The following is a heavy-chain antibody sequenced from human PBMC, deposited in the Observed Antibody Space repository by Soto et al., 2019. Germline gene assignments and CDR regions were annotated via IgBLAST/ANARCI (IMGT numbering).Heavy chain of an antibody. CDR2: INHSGST. CDR3: ARRGYCSSTSCYMSPGRDYDILLFDY. D-gene: IGHD2-2*02. CDR1: GGSFSGYY. J-gene: IGHJ4*02. V-gene: IGHV4-34*01. Sequence: SETLSLTCAVYGGSFSGYYWSWIRQPPGKGLEWIGEINHSGSTNYNPSLKSRVTISVDTSKNQFSLKLSSVTAADTAVYYCARRGYCSSTSCYMSPGRDYDILLFDYWGQGTLVTVSS.